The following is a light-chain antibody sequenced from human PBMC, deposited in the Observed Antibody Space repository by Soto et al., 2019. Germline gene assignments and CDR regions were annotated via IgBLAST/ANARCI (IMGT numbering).Light chain of an antibody. V-gene: IGKV3-20*01. J-gene: IGKJ1*01. CDR2: GAS. CDR1: QSVSTNF. CDR3: QQYGRTSWT. Sequence: EIVLTQSPGTLSLSPGEGATLSCRASQSVSTNFFAWYQQKPGQAPRLLIYGASTRATGIPDRFSGSGSGTECTLTISRLEPEDFAVYYCQQYGRTSWTFGQGTKVEIK.